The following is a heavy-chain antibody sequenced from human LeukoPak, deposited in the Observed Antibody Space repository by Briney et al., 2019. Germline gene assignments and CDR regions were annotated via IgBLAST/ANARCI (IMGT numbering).Heavy chain of an antibody. J-gene: IGHJ4*02. Sequence: GGSLRLSCAASGFTFSSYEMNWVRQAPGKGLEWVSYISSSGSTIYYADSVKGRFTISRDSAKNSLYLQMNSLRAEDTAVYYCARDHNDYVWGSNPYWGQGTLVTVSS. D-gene: IGHD3-16*01. CDR2: ISSSGSTI. V-gene: IGHV3-48*03. CDR1: GFTFSSYE. CDR3: ARDHNDYVWGSNPY.